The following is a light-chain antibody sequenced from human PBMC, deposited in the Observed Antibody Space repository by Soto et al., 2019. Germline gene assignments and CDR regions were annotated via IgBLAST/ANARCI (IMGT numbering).Light chain of an antibody. CDR2: GAS. Sequence: EIVLTQSPGTLSLSPGERATLSCRSSQSVTSSYLAWYQQKPGLAPRLLIYGASSRATDIPDRFSGSGSGTDFTLTISRLEPEVFAVYYCQLYGSSPLTFGGGTKVEIK. J-gene: IGKJ4*01. CDR1: QSVTSSY. CDR3: QLYGSSPLT. V-gene: IGKV3-20*01.